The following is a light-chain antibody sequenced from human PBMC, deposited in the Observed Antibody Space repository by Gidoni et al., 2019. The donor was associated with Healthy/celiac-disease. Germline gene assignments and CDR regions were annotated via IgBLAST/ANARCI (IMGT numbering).Light chain of an antibody. J-gene: IGKJ1*01. CDR2: AAS. CDR1: QGISNY. V-gene: IGKV1D-8*01. Sequence: VIWMTQYPSLLSASTGDRVTISCRMSQGISNYLAWYQKKPGKAPELLIYAASPLQSGVPSRFSGSGSGTDFTITISCLQSEDFATYYCQQYYSFPWTFGQGTKVEIK. CDR3: QQYYSFPWT.